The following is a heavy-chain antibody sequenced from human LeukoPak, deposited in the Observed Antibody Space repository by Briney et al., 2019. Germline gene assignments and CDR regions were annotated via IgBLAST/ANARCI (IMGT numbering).Heavy chain of an antibody. D-gene: IGHD5-18*01. CDR3: ARAIQLWHYYYYYGMDV. CDR1: GYTFTSYD. V-gene: IGHV1-8*01. J-gene: IGHJ6*02. Sequence: ASVKVSCKASGYTFTSYDINWVRQATGQGLEWMGWMNPNSGNTGYAQKFQGRVTMTRNTSISTAYMELSSLRSEDTAVYYCARAIQLWHYYYYYGMDVWGQGTTVTVSS. CDR2: MNPNSGNT.